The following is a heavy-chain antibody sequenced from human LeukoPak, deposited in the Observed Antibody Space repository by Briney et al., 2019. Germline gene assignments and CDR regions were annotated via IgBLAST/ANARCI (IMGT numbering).Heavy chain of an antibody. D-gene: IGHD1-1*01. V-gene: IGHV1-2*02. CDR2: INPNSGGT. CDR1: GYTFTGYY. Sequence: ASVKVSCKASGYTFTGYYMHWVRQAPGQGLEWMGWINPNSGGTNYAQKFQGRVTMTRDTSISTAYMELSRLRSDDTAVYYCARDLYDGLERPEVWFDPWGQGTLVTVSS. CDR3: ARDLYDGLERPEVWFDP. J-gene: IGHJ5*02.